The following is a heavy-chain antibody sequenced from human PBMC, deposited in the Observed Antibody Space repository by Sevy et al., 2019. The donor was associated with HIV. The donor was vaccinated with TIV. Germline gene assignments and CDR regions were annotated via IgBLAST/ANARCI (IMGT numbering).Heavy chain of an antibody. CDR3: VRDGGCSSSSCLLYFDY. CDR2: ISSSSNYI. J-gene: IGHJ4*02. D-gene: IGHD2-15*01. V-gene: IGHV3-21*01. CDR1: GLTFSKYP. Sequence: GGSLRLSCVVSGLTFSKYPMNWVRQAPGKGLEWVSSISSSSNYIYYGDSVKGRFTSSRDNAKNSLYLQMNSLRAEDTAVYYCVRDGGCSSSSCLLYFDYWGQGILVTVSS.